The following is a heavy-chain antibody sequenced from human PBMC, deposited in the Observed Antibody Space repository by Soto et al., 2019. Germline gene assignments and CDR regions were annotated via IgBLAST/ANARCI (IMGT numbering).Heavy chain of an antibody. CDR1: GFTFSSYG. Sequence: QVQLVESGGGVVQPGRSLRLSCAASGFTFSSYGMHWVRQAPGKGLEWVAVISYDGSNKYYADSVKGRFTISRDNSKNTLYLQMNSLRAEDTAVYYCATGTRIGYWCQGTLVTVSS. J-gene: IGHJ4*02. V-gene: IGHV3-30*03. CDR2: ISYDGSNK. CDR3: ATGTRIGY.